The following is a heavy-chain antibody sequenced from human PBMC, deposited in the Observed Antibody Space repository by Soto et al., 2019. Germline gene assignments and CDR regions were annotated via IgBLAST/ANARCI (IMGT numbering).Heavy chain of an antibody. D-gene: IGHD5-12*01. CDR2: SSHLDST. V-gene: IGHV4-30-2*01. CDR1: GASISSGGYS. CDR3: AAGGGYDPFDY. J-gene: IGHJ4*02. Sequence: SETLSLTCTLSGASISSGGYSWSWLPQPPGKGLEWIVYSSHLDSTFYSPAFPSRLTLSIDRSKNQVTLKLASMTHAYTALYYCAAGGGYDPFDYWGQGTLVTVSS.